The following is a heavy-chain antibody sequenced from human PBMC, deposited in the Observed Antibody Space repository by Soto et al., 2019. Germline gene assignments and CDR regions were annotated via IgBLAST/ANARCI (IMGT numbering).Heavy chain of an antibody. V-gene: IGHV3-21*01. CDR1: GFTFSSYS. Sequence: EVQLVESGGGLVKPGGSLRLSCAASGFTFSSYSMNWVRQAPGKGLEWVSSISSSSSYIYYADSVKGRFTISRDNAKNSLYLQMNSLRAEDTAVYYCARVQSLRTRDGYNAFDIWGQGTMVTVSS. D-gene: IGHD5-12*01. CDR2: ISSSSSYI. J-gene: IGHJ3*02. CDR3: ARVQSLRTRDGYNAFDI.